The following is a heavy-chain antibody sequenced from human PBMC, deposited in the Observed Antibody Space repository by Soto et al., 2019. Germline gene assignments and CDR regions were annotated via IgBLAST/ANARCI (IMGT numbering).Heavy chain of an antibody. CDR1: GGTFSSYA. D-gene: IGHD2-15*01. J-gene: IGHJ3*02. Sequence: SVKVSCKASGGTFSSYAISWVRQAPGQGLEWMGGIIPIFGTANYAQKFQGRVTITADESTSTAYMELSSLRSEDTAAYYCARGYCSGGSCYSGAFDIWGQGTMVTVSS. CDR3: ARGYCSGGSCYSGAFDI. V-gene: IGHV1-69*13. CDR2: IIPIFGTA.